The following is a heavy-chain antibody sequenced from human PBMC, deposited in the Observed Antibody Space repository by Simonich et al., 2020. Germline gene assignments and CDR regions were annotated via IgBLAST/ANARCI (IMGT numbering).Heavy chain of an antibody. CDR2: ISAYKGKT. D-gene: IGHD2-15*01. CDR1: GYTFTSYG. V-gene: IGHV1-18*01. Sequence: QVQLVQSGAEVKKPGASVKVSCKASGYTFTSYGIRWVRQAPGQGLEWMGVISAYKGKTNNEQKLQGRVTMTTDTSTSTAYMELRSLRSDDTAVYYCARASRGTWWYYYFDYWGQGTLVTVSS. J-gene: IGHJ4*02. CDR3: ARASRGTWWYYYFDY.